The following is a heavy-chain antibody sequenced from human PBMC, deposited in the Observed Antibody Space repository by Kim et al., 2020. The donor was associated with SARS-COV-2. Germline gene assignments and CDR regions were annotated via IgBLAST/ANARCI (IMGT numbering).Heavy chain of an antibody. Sequence: SETLSLTCTVSGGSISSSSYYWGWIRQPPGKGLEWIGSIYYSGSTYYNPSLKSRVTISVDTSKNQFSLKLSSVTAADTAVYYCLGSYYPYYYYYYGMDVWGQGTTVTVSS. CDR1: GGSISSSSYY. CDR3: LGSYYPYYYYYYGMDV. CDR2: IYYSGST. J-gene: IGHJ6*02. D-gene: IGHD1-26*01. V-gene: IGHV4-39*01.